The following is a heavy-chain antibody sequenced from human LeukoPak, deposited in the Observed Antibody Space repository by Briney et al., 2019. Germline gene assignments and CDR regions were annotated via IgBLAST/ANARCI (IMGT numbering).Heavy chain of an antibody. Sequence: PSETLSLTCAVYGGSFSGYYWSWIRQPPGKGLEWIGEINHSGSTNYNPSLKGRVTISVDTSKNQFSLKLSSVTAADTAVYYCARVRYCSSTSCPWGQGTLVTVSS. J-gene: IGHJ5*02. D-gene: IGHD2-2*01. V-gene: IGHV4-34*01. CDR2: INHSGST. CDR1: GGSFSGYY. CDR3: ARVRYCSSTSCP.